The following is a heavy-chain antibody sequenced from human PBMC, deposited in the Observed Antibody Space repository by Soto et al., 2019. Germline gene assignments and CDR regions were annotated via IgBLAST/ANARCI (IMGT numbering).Heavy chain of an antibody. D-gene: IGHD1-26*01. J-gene: IGHJ6*02. CDR1: GFTFDDYG. CDR2: INWNGGST. Sequence: GGSLRLSCAASGFTFDDYGMNWVRQAPGKGLEWVSGINWNGGSTGYADSVKGRFTISRDNAKNSLYLQMNSLRAEDTALYYCASGIVGATTYGMDVWGQGTTVTVSS. CDR3: ASGIVGATTYGMDV. V-gene: IGHV3-20*04.